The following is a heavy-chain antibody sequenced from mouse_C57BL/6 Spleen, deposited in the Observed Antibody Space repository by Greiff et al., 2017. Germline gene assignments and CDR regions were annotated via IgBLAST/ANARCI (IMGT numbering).Heavy chain of an antibody. CDR2: IDPSDSYT. CDR3: ARSHNWYYFDY. Sequence: VQLQQPGAELVKPGASVKLSCKASGYTFTSYWMQWVKQRPGQGLEWIGEIDPSDSYTNYNQKFKGKATLTVDTSSSTAYMQLSSLTSEDSAVYYCARSHNWYYFDYWGQGTTLTVSS. D-gene: IGHD4-1*01. V-gene: IGHV1-50*01. CDR1: GYTFTSYW. J-gene: IGHJ2*01.